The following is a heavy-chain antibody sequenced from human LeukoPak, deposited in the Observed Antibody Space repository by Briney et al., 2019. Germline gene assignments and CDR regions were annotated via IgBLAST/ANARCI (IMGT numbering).Heavy chain of an antibody. Sequence: GRSLRLSCAASGFTFSSYAMHWVRQAPGKGLEWVAVISYDGSNKYYADSVKGRFTISRDNSKNTLYLQMNSLRAEDTAVYYCARDKGGQGDYWGQGTLVTVSS. J-gene: IGHJ4*02. D-gene: IGHD3-16*01. CDR1: GFTFSSYA. CDR3: ARDKGGQGDY. V-gene: IGHV3-30-3*01. CDR2: ISYDGSNK.